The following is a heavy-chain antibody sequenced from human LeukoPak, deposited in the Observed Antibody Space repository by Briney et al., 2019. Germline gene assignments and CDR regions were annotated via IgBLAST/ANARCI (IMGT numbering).Heavy chain of an antibody. CDR3: AKGVYGSGSYREYFEQ. V-gene: IGHV3-23*01. D-gene: IGHD3-10*01. J-gene: IGHJ1*01. CDR1: GFTFNNYA. CDR2: SSASGDSP. Sequence: GGSLRLSCTASGFTFNNYAMSWVRQAPGKGLEWVSASSASGDSPYYADSVKGRFTISRDNSKNTLDLQMNSLGVEDTAVYYCAKGVYGSGSYREYFEQWGQGALVTVSS.